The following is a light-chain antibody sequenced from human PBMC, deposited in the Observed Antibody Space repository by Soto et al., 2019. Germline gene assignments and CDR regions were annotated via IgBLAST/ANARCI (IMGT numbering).Light chain of an antibody. CDR3: QQYNSFSLIT. CDR2: DAS. V-gene: IGKV1-5*01. J-gene: IGKJ5*01. Sequence: DIQMTQSPSTLSASVGDRVTITCRASQSISSWLAWYQQKPGKAPKLLIYDASSLQSGVPSRFSGSGFGTEFTLTISNLQPDDFATYFCQQYNSFSLITFGQGTRLEI. CDR1: QSISSW.